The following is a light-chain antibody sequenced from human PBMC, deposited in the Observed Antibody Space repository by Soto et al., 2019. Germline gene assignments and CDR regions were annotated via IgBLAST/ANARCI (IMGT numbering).Light chain of an antibody. CDR2: EVS. V-gene: IGLV2-14*01. J-gene: IGLJ1*01. CDR1: SSDVGGYNY. Sequence: QSALTQPDFVSGSPGQSITISCTGTSSDVGGYNYVSWYQHPPGKAPKLMISEVSNRPSGVSNRFSGSKSGNTASLTISGLQAEDEADYYCSSYTSTSTRVFGTGTKVTVL. CDR3: SSYTSTSTRV.